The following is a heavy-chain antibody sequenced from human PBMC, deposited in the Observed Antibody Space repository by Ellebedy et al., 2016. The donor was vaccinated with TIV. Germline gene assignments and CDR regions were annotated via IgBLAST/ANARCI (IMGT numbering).Heavy chain of an antibody. V-gene: IGHV4-39*01. CDR1: GGSISKTRYY. D-gene: IGHD6-19*01. J-gene: IGHJ3*02. Sequence: MPSETLSLTCIVFGGSISKTRYYWGWIRQSPGKGLEWLGNICYSGTTYISPSLKSRASISVDASNNQFSLKLSSVTAADTAVYYCVRRGGWSGAFDIWGQGTMITVSS. CDR2: ICYSGTT. CDR3: VRRGGWSGAFDI.